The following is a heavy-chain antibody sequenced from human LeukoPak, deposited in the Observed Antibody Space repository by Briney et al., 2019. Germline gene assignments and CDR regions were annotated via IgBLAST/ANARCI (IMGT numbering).Heavy chain of an antibody. CDR3: TRTYYYDSRDYFDY. CDR2: IKTDGSNT. V-gene: IGHV3-74*01. Sequence: GGSLRLSCAASGFTFSSYGMHWVRQVPGKGLVWVSRIKTDGSNTVYADNVKGRFTISRDNAKNTLYLQMNSLRVEDTAVYYCTRTYYYDSRDYFDYWGQGALVTVSS. CDR1: GFTFSSYG. J-gene: IGHJ4*02. D-gene: IGHD3-22*01.